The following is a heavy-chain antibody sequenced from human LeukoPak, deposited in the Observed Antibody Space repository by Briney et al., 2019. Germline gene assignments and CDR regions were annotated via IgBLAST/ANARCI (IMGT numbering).Heavy chain of an antibody. CDR1: GGSISSYY. CDR3: ARLGVTWEHFFSYYYGMDV. CDR2: IYYSGST. D-gene: IGHD1-26*01. V-gene: IGHV4-59*08. Sequence: PSETLSLTCTVSGGSISSYYWSWIRQPPGKGLEWIGYIYYSGSTNYNPSLKSRVTISVDTSKNQFSLKLSSVTAADTAVYYCARLGVTWEHFFSYYYGMDVWGQGTTVTVYS. J-gene: IGHJ6*02.